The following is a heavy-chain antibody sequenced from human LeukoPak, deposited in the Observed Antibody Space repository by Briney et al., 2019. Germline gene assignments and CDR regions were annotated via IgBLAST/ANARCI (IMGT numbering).Heavy chain of an antibody. D-gene: IGHD3-16*01. V-gene: IGHV1-18*01. CDR1: GYTFTSYG. J-gene: IGHJ4*02. Sequence: ASVKVSFKSSGYTFTSYGISWVRQAPGQGLEWMGLINAYNCNTNYAQKLQGRVTMTTDTSTSTAYMELRSLRSDDTAVYYCAREYGDYVWGSYFSLGYYFDYWGQGTLVTVSS. CDR2: INAYNCNT. CDR3: AREYGDYVWGSYFSLGYYFDY.